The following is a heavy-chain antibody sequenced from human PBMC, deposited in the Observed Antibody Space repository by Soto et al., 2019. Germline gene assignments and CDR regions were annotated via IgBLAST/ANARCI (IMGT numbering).Heavy chain of an antibody. CDR1: GGSISSYY. V-gene: IGHV4-59*08. D-gene: IGHD4-17*01. CDR3: ARRGTTVIDYYYYYMDV. J-gene: IGHJ6*03. Sequence: SETLSLTCTVSGGSISSYYWSWIRQPPGKGLEWIGYIYYSGSTNYNPSLKSRVTISVDTSKNQFSLKLSSVTAADTAVYYCARRGTTVIDYYYYYMDVWGKGTTVTVSS. CDR2: IYYSGST.